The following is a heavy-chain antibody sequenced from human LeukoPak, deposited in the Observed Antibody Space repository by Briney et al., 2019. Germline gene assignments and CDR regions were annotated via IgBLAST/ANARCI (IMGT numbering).Heavy chain of an antibody. CDR2: VSTTGSNT. V-gene: IGHV3-11*05. J-gene: IGHJ3*02. CDR1: GFIFSDYF. D-gene: IGHD6-25*01. CDR3: ARGGGYAFDI. Sequence: GGSLRLSCAASGFIFSDYFISWGRQAPGKGLEWLSYVSTTGSNTNYSDSVKGRFTISTDNVKKSLYLQMNSLRPDDTAVYYCARGGGYAFDIWGQGTVVTVSS.